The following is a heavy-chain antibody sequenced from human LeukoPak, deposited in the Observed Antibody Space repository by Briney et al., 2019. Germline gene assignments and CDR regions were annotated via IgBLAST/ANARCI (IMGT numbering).Heavy chain of an antibody. CDR2: IYHSGST. CDR1: GGSISSGGYS. V-gene: IGHV4-30-2*01. Sequence: PSQTLSLTCAVSGGSISSGGYSWSWIRQPPGKGLEWIGYIYHSGSTYYNPSLKSRVTISVDRSKNQFSLKLSSVTAADTAVYYCARNSEDDYGDYGYFDYWGQGTLVTVSS. J-gene: IGHJ4*02. CDR3: ARNSEDDYGDYGYFDY. D-gene: IGHD4-17*01.